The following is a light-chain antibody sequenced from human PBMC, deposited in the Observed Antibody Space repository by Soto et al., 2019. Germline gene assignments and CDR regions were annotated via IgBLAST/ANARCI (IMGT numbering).Light chain of an antibody. J-gene: IGKJ4*01. Sequence: EIVLTQSPGTLSLSPGEMATLSCRASQTVSRSALAWYQQKPGQAPRLLIYGASNRATGIPDRFSGSGSGTEFNLTISRLEPEDFEVYYCKQYGNSPFTFGGGTKVDIK. CDR1: QTVSRSA. CDR3: KQYGNSPFT. V-gene: IGKV3-20*01. CDR2: GAS.